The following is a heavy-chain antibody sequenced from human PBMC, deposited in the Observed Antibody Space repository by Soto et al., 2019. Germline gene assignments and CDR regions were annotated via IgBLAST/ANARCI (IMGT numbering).Heavy chain of an antibody. CDR2: INHSGST. Sequence: ASETLSLTCAVYGGSFSGYYWSWIRQPPGKGLEWIGEINHSGSTNYNPSLKSRVTISVDTSKNQFSLKLSSVTAADTAVYYCARGAAPTYCSSTSCCGGEGRYYGMDVWGQGTTVTVSS. D-gene: IGHD2-2*01. CDR1: GGSFSGYY. V-gene: IGHV4-34*01. J-gene: IGHJ6*02. CDR3: ARGAAPTYCSSTSCCGGEGRYYGMDV.